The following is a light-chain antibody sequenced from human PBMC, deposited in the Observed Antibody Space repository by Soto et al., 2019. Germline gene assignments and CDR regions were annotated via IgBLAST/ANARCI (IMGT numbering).Light chain of an antibody. J-gene: IGKJ5*01. V-gene: IGKV3-11*01. CDR3: QQRTNWPIT. CDR2: DAS. Sequence: EIVLTQSPATLSLSRGERATLSCRASQSVSSYLAWYQQKPGQAPTLTIYDASKRATGITARFTGSGSGTHLTLTISRLEPEDFAVYYCQQRTNWPITLRQGTRLEI. CDR1: QSVSSY.